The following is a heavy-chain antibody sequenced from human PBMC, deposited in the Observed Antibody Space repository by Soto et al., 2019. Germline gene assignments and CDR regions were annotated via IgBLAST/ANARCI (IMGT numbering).Heavy chain of an antibody. CDR3: AKAYSYGFPYYYYYGMDV. V-gene: IGHV3-23*01. Sequence: GGSLRLSCAASGFTFSSYAMSWVRQAPGKGLEWVSAISGSGGSTYYADSVKGRFTISRDNSKNTLYLQMNSLRAEDTAVYYCAKAYSYGFPYYYYYGMDVWGQGTTVTVSS. D-gene: IGHD5-18*01. J-gene: IGHJ6*02. CDR1: GFTFSSYA. CDR2: ISGSGGST.